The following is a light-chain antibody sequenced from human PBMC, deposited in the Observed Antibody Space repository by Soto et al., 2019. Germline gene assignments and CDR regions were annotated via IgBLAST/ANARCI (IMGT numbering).Light chain of an antibody. V-gene: IGKV3-15*01. J-gene: IGKJ5*01. Sequence: EIVMTQSPATLSVSPGERATLSCRASQSVSSNLAWYQQKPGRAPRLLIYGASTRATGIPARFSGSGSGTEFTLPISSLQSEDFAVYYCQQYDNWPPITFGQGTRLEIK. CDR2: GAS. CDR3: QQYDNWPPIT. CDR1: QSVSSN.